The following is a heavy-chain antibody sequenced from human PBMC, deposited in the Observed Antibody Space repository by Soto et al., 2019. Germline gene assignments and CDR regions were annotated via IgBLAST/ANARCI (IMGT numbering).Heavy chain of an antibody. CDR3: GRGREISFGYNWFDP. CDR2: INPTEGRT. CDR1: GYPFNSYH. D-gene: IGHD5-18*01. V-gene: IGHV1-46*02. Sequence: QVQLVQSGAEVRKPGASVKLSCQTSGYPFNSYHMHWVRQAPGQGLEWMGVINPTEGRTRYSQKFQARATVTRDTSTSTVYMDLRSLRSKETAMYFCGRGREISFGYNWFDPWGQGTRVTVSS. J-gene: IGHJ5*02.